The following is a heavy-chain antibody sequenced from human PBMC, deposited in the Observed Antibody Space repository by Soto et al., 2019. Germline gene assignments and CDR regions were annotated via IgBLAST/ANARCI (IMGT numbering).Heavy chain of an antibody. CDR1: GFMFSSFA. CDR3: AKDSKSVSVSAARVYGMDV. V-gene: IGHV3-23*01. CDR2: TRSNGEHT. J-gene: IGHJ6*02. D-gene: IGHD2-2*01. Sequence: EVQILESGGGMVQPGGSLRLSCAGSGFMFSSFAMTWVRPAPGKGLEWVSTTRSNGEHTYYADSVKGRFTVSRDNSKNTLFLEMSSLRAEDSAIYYCAKDSKSVSVSAARVYGMDVWGQGTTVTVSS.